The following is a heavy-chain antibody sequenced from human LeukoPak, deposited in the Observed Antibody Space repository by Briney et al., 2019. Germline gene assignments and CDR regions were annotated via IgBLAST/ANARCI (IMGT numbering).Heavy chain of an antibody. J-gene: IGHJ4*02. V-gene: IGHV3-21*01. Sequence: PGGSLRLSCAASGFSFSSYAMSWVRQAPGKGLEWVSFISSSSSYIYYVDSVKGRFTISRDNAKNSLYLQMNSLRAEDTAVYYCARKNGLDYWGQGTLVTVSS. CDR2: ISSSSSYI. CDR1: GFSFSSYA. CDR3: ARKNGLDY.